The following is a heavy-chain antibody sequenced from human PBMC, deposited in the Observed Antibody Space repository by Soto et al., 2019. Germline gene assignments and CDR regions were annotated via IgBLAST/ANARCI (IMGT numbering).Heavy chain of an antibody. Sequence: PGGSLRLSCAASGFIVSNAWMSWVRQAPGKGLELVGRIKSKTDGGTTDYAAPVKGRFTISRDDSKNTLYLQMNSLKTEDTAVYYCTTAPTWKLPYYDSSGDGWSQGTLVTVSS. CDR2: IKSKTDGGTT. D-gene: IGHD3-22*01. J-gene: IGHJ4*02. V-gene: IGHV3-15*01. CDR3: TTAPTWKLPYYDSSGDG. CDR1: GFIVSNAW.